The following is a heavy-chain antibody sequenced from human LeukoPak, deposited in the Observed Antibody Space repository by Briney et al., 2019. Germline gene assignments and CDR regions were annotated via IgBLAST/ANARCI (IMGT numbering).Heavy chain of an antibody. CDR2: IYHSGST. CDR1: GGSISSKSHY. CDR3: ASLTYGNYYFDY. Sequence: SETLSLTCTVSGGSISSKSHYWGWIRQPPGKGPEWIGSIYHSGSTYYNPSLQSRVTVSVDKSKNQFSLRLSSVTAADTAVYYCASLTYGNYYFDYWGQGTLVTVSS. D-gene: IGHD1-7*01. V-gene: IGHV4-39*01. J-gene: IGHJ4*02.